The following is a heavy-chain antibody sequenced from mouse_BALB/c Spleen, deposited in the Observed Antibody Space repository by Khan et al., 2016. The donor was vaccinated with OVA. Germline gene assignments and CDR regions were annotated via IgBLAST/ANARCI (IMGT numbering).Heavy chain of an antibody. CDR2: INPSNGGT. V-gene: IGHV1S81*02. CDR3: TRSGYGAFAY. Sequence: QVQLQQSGAELVKPGASVRLSCKASGYTFTSYYLSWVKQRPGHGLEWIGDINPSNGGTNFNENFKTKATLTVDKSSSTAYMQLSSLTSEDSAVYYCTRSGYGAFAYWGQGTLVTVSA. D-gene: IGHD1-1*02. J-gene: IGHJ3*01. CDR1: GYTFTSYY.